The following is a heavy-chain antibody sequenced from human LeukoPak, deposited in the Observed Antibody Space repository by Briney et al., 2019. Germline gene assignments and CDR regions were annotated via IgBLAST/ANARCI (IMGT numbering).Heavy chain of an antibody. Sequence: SETLSLTCSVSAGSISRYYWSWIRQPPGKGLEWIGYIYYSGSTDYNPSLKSRVTISLDTSKNQFSLKLSSVTAADTAVYYCVREYHYYDTRGYYYFDYWGQGTLVTVSS. CDR3: VREYHYYDTRGYYYFDY. CDR1: AGSISRYY. J-gene: IGHJ4*02. V-gene: IGHV4-59*01. CDR2: IYYSGST. D-gene: IGHD3-22*01.